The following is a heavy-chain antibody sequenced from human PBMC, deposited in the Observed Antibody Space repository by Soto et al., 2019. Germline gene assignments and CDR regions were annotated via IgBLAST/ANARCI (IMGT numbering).Heavy chain of an antibody. CDR2: MNPSGDRT. CDR1: GYTFSSSY. V-gene: IGHV1-46*01. Sequence: QVQLMQSGTEVKEPGASENLSCKASGYTFSSSYIHWVRQAPGQGLEWMGIMNPSGDRTNYAQNFQGRVTMTRDTATSTVYMELSSLSSEDTAVYYCARGRGYSGDDLQEDGFDIWGQGTMVTVS. J-gene: IGHJ3*02. CDR3: ARGRGYSGDDLQEDGFDI. D-gene: IGHD5-12*01.